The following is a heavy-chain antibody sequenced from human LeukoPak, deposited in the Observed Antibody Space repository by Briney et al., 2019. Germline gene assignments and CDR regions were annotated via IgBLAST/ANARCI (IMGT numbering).Heavy chain of an antibody. CDR3: AKDNRDGYNYFDY. V-gene: IGHV3-23*01. Sequence: GGSLRLSCAASGFTFSSYAMSWVRQAPGKGLEWVSVISGSGGSTYYADSVKGRFTISRDNSKNTLYLQMNSLRAEDTAVYYCAKDNRDGYNYFDYWGPGTLVTVSS. CDR1: GFTFSSYA. D-gene: IGHD5-24*01. CDR2: ISGSGGST. J-gene: IGHJ4*02.